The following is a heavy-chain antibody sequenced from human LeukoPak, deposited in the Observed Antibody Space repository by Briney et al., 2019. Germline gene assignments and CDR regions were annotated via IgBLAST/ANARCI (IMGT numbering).Heavy chain of an antibody. CDR1: GGSISSYY. J-gene: IGHJ4*02. D-gene: IGHD3-3*01. V-gene: IGHV4-4*07. CDR2: IYTSGST. Sequence: SETLSLNCTVSGGSISSYYWSWIRQPAGKGLEWIGRIYTSGSTNYNPSLKSRVTMSVDTSKNQFSLKLSSVTAADTAVYYCARDSATYYDFWSGYPTNYFDYWGQGTLVTVSS. CDR3: ARDSATYYDFWSGYPTNYFDY.